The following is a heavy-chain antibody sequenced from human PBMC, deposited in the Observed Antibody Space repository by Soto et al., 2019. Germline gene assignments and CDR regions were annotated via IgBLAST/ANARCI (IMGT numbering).Heavy chain of an antibody. CDR1: GGSVSTGAYF. Sequence: TLSLTCTVSGGSVSTGAYFWSWIRQSPGNGLEWIAYISYIGSTPYYNPSLKSRLSISLDTSKNQFSLNLSSVTAADTAVYYCARMLRPRIAKGLEHTFFDPRGQGTLVTVSS. CDR2: ISYIGSTP. D-gene: IGHD1-1*01. V-gene: IGHV4-30-4*01. J-gene: IGHJ5*02. CDR3: ARMLRPRIAKGLEHTFFDP.